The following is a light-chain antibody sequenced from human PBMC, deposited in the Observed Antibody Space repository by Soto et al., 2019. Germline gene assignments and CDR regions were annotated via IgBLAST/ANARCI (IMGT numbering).Light chain of an antibody. CDR2: DAS. CDR3: QQYNNWPPMYT. Sequence: EIVMTQSPATLSVSPGERATLSSRASQSVSSNLAWYQQKPGHAPRLLIYDASTRATGIPARFSGSGSGTEFTLTISSLQSEDFAVYYCQQYNNWPPMYTFGQGTKLEIK. CDR1: QSVSSN. V-gene: IGKV3-15*01. J-gene: IGKJ2*01.